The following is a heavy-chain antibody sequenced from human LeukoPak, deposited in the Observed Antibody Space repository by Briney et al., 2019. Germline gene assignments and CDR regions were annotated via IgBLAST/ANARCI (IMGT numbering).Heavy chain of an antibody. CDR2: ISGSGGST. D-gene: IGHD4-11*01. CDR3: AREPMTTGYYFDY. CDR1: GFTFGSYA. J-gene: IGHJ4*02. V-gene: IGHV3-23*01. Sequence: GSLRLSCAASGFTFGSYAMYWVRQAPGKGLEWVSGISGSGGSTFYADSVKGRFTISRDNSENTVYPQMNSLRADDTAVYYCAREPMTTGYYFDYWGQGTLVTVSS.